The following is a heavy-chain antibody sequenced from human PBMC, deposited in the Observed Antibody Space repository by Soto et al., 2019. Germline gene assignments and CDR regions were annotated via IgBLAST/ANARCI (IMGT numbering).Heavy chain of an antibody. Sequence: QVQLVASGGGVVQPGRSLRLSCAASGFTFSSYAMHWVRQAPGKGLEWVAVISYDGGNKYYADSVKGRFTISRDNSKNTLYLQMSGLRAEDTAVYYCAGAGVRDITRPWSVVDFWGQGTLVTVSS. CDR1: GFTFSSYA. CDR2: ISYDGGNK. J-gene: IGHJ4*02. V-gene: IGHV3-30-3*01. D-gene: IGHD1-20*01. CDR3: AGAGVRDITRPWSVVDF.